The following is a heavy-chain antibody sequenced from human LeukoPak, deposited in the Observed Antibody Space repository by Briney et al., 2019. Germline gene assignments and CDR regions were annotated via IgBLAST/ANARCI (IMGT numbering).Heavy chain of an antibody. CDR3: ARGGAARPDF. Sequence: GGSLRLSCAASGFTFDDCGMSWVRQAPGKGLEWVSGINWNGGSTGYADSVKGRFTISRDNAKNSLYLQMNSLRVEDTAVYYCARGGAARPDFWGQGTLVTVSS. CDR1: GFTFDDCG. V-gene: IGHV3-20*04. CDR2: INWNGGST. D-gene: IGHD6-6*01. J-gene: IGHJ4*02.